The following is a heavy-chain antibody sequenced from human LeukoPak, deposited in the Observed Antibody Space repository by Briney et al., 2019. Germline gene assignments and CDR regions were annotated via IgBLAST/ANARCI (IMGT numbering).Heavy chain of an antibody. D-gene: IGHD2-2*01. CDR1: GFTFSSYA. CDR3: ARGPVPNYYYYGMDV. J-gene: IGHJ6*02. Sequence: QPGGSLRLSCAASGFTFSSYAMNWVRQAPGKGLEWVGRTRNKANSYTTEYAASVKGRFTISRDDSKNSLYLQMNSLKTEDTAVYYCARGPVPNYYYYGMDVWGQGTTVTVSS. V-gene: IGHV3-72*01. CDR2: TRNKANSYTT.